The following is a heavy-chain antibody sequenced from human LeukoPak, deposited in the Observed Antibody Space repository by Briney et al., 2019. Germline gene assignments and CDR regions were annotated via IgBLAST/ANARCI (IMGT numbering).Heavy chain of an antibody. CDR2: ISGSGGST. CDR1: GFTFSSYA. J-gene: IGHJ4*02. V-gene: IGHV3-23*01. D-gene: IGHD3-22*01. Sequence: GGSLRLSCAASGFTFSSYAMSWVRQAPGKGLEWVSAISGSGGSTYYADSVKGRFTISRDNSKSTLYLQMNSLRAEDTAVYYCAKSDDYYDSSGYYFVDYWGQGTLVTVSS. CDR3: AKSDDYYDSSGYYFVDY.